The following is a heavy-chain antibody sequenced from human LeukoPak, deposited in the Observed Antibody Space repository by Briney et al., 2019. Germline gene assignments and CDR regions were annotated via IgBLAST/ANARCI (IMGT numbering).Heavy chain of an antibody. V-gene: IGHV3-23*01. Sequence: PGGSLRLSCAASGFTFSTYAMNWVRQAPGKGLEWVSAISGSGAKTYYADFVKGRFTISRDNSKNTLYLQMNSLRAEDTAVYYCAKEYSGRFSPFPSYFDYWGQGTLVTVSS. CDR1: GFTFSTYA. D-gene: IGHD1-26*01. CDR3: AKEYSGRFSPFPSYFDY. CDR2: ISGSGAKT. J-gene: IGHJ4*02.